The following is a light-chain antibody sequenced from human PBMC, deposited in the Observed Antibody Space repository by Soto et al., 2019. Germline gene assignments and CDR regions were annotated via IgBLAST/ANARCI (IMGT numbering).Light chain of an antibody. Sequence: EIVMTQSPATLSVSPGARATLSCRASQSVSSNLAWYQQKPGQAPRLLIYGASSRATGIPDRFSGSGSETDFTLTISRLEPEDFAVYYCQQYSRSPRTFGQGTKVDIK. V-gene: IGKV3-20*01. J-gene: IGKJ1*01. CDR2: GAS. CDR3: QQYSRSPRT. CDR1: QSVSSN.